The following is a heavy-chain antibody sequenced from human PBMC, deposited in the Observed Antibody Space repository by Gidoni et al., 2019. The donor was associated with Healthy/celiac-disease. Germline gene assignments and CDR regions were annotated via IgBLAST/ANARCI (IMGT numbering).Heavy chain of an antibody. V-gene: IGHV3-66*02. J-gene: IGHJ4*02. CDR3: ARSFSYYDSSGYYRPPDY. CDR1: AFTVSSNY. CDR2: IYSGGST. Sequence: EVQLVESGGGLVQPGGSLRLSCAASAFTVSSNYMSWVRQAPGKGLEWVSVIYSGGSTYYADSVKGRFTISRDNSKNTLYLQMNSLRAEDTAVYYCARSFSYYDSSGYYRPPDYWGQGTLVTVSS. D-gene: IGHD3-22*01.